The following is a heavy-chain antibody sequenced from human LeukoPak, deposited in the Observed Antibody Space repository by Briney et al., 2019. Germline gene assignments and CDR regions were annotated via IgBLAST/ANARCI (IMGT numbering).Heavy chain of an antibody. Sequence: GASVKVSCKASGGTFSSYAISWVRQAPGQGLEWMGVIIPIFGTANYAQKFQGRVTITTDESTSTAYMELSSLRSEDTAVYYCARGYGSGKYYYYYYYMDVWGKGTTVTVSS. CDR1: GGTFSSYA. J-gene: IGHJ6*03. CDR3: ARGYGSGKYYYYYYYMDV. D-gene: IGHD3-10*01. CDR2: IIPIFGTA. V-gene: IGHV1-69*05.